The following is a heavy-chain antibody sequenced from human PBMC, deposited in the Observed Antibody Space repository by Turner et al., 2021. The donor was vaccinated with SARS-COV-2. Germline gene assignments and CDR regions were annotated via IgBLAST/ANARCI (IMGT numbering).Heavy chain of an antibody. Sequence: QVQLVESGGGVVQPGRSLRLSCAASGFTFSSYGMHWVRQAPGKGLEWVAVISYDGSNKYYADSVKGRFTISRDNSKNTLYLQMNSLRAEDTAVYYRAKVFFSYGYYAVYFDYWGQGTLVTVSS. CDR1: GFTFSSYG. CDR2: ISYDGSNK. D-gene: IGHD5-18*01. CDR3: AKVFFSYGYYAVYFDY. V-gene: IGHV3-30*18. J-gene: IGHJ4*02.